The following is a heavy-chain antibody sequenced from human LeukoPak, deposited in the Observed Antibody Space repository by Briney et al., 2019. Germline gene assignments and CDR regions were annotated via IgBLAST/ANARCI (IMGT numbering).Heavy chain of an antibody. Sequence: PSETLSLTCTVSGGAISSESYYWSSIRQPAGKGLEWIGRIYTSGITNYNPPLKSRVTISVDTSKSQFSLNLSSVTAAVTAVYYCARVLVLRELNWFDPWGQGTLVTVSA. J-gene: IGHJ5*02. CDR1: GGAISSESYY. CDR3: ARVLVLRELNWFDP. V-gene: IGHV4-61*02. CDR2: IYTSGIT. D-gene: IGHD3-16*01.